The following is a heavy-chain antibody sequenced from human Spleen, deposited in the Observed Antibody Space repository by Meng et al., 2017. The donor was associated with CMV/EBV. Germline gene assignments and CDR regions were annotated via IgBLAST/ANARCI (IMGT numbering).Heavy chain of an antibody. D-gene: IGHD3-22*01. J-gene: IGHJ6*02. CDR1: YG. V-gene: IGHV1-18*04. CDR3: ARGPYYYDTRGVLDYDYGMDV. CDR2: ISAYNGDT. Sequence: YGTSWGRRAPGQGLEWKGWISAYNGDTNDAQKFKGRVAMTTDTSTTSAYMELRSLRSDDSAVYFCARGPYYYDTRGVLDYDYGMDVWGQGTTVTVSS.